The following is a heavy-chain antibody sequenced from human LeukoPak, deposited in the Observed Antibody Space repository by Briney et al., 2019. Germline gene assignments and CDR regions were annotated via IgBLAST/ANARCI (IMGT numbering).Heavy chain of an antibody. V-gene: IGHV3-23*01. CDR2: ISGSGGST. Sequence: YPGGSLRLSCAASGFTFSSYGMPWVRQAPGKGLEWVSAISGSGGSTYYADSVKGRFTISRDNSKNTLYLQMNSLRAEDTAVYYCAKVRATIFGVVIRMRDAFDIWGQGTMVTVSS. CDR1: GFTFSSYG. CDR3: AKVRATIFGVVIRMRDAFDI. D-gene: IGHD3-3*01. J-gene: IGHJ3*02.